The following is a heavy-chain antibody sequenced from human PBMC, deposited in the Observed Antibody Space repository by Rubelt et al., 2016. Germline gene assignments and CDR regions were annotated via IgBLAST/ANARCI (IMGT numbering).Heavy chain of an antibody. CDR1: GGAVTDTHYY. D-gene: IGHD4-17*01. J-gene: IGHJ4*02. CDR2: IYYNGNM. CDR3: ARQSGYGDQINY. Sequence: QLLLQESGPGLVKPSETLSLTCSVSGGAVTDTHYYWGWIRQPPGKGLEWMGSIYYNGNMYHNPSFKSRVTISVDTAKNACSRRLTPGTAADTAVYYWARQSGYGDQINYWGQGTLVTVSS. V-gene: IGHV4-39*01.